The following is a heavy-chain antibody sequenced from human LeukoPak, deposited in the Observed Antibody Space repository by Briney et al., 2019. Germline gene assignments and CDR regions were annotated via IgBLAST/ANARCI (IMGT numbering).Heavy chain of an antibody. CDR2: ISPDGSTK. J-gene: IGHJ4*02. V-gene: IGHV3-7*03. CDR1: GFTFSRSW. Sequence: PGGSLRLSCAASGFTFSRSWMSWVRQPPGKGLEWVANISPDGSTKYHMDSVKGRFTISRDNAKDSLYLEMSRLRDNDTAMYYYATGASGSWDFGGQGTLVTVSS. CDR3: ATGASGSWDF. D-gene: IGHD6-13*01.